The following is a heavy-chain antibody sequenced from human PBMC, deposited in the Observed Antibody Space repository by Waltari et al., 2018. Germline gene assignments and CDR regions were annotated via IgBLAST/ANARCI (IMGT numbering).Heavy chain of an antibody. Sequence: LGAGLLKPSETLSLTCAVYGGSFSGYYWRWIRQPPGKGLEWIGEINHSGSTNYNPSLKSRVTKSVDTSKNQFSLKLSSVTAADTAVYYCARGGGDSSSSGVVPEDYWGQGTLVTVSS. V-gene: IGHV4-34*01. CDR3: ARGGGDSSSSGVVPEDY. CDR2: INHSGST. CDR1: GGSFSGYY. D-gene: IGHD6-6*01. J-gene: IGHJ4*02.